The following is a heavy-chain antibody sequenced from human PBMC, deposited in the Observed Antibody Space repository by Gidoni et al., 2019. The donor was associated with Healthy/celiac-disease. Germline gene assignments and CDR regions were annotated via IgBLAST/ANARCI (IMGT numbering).Heavy chain of an antibody. D-gene: IGHD5-18*01. V-gene: IGHV4-59*08. Sequence: QVQLQESGPGLVKPSETLSLTCTVSGGSISSYYWSWIRQPPGKGLEWIGYIYYSGSTNYNPSLKSRVTISVDTSKNQFSLKLSAVTAADTAVYYCARHYSYGYINFDYWGQGTLVTVSS. CDR3: ARHYSYGYINFDY. CDR2: IYYSGST. CDR1: GGSISSYY. J-gene: IGHJ4*02.